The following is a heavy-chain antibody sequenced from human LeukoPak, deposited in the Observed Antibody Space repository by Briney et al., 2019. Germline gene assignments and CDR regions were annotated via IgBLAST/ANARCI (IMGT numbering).Heavy chain of an antibody. V-gene: IGHV5-51*01. Sequence: MLGESLKISCKGSGYSFTSYWIGWVRQMPGKGLEWMGIIYPGDSDTRYSPSFQGQVTMSADQSITTAYLQWNSLKASDTAMYFCARTIAFYYDSSSYMDFWGQGTLVTVSS. J-gene: IGHJ4*02. D-gene: IGHD3-22*01. CDR1: GYSFTSYW. CDR3: ARTIAFYYDSSSYMDF. CDR2: IYPGDSDT.